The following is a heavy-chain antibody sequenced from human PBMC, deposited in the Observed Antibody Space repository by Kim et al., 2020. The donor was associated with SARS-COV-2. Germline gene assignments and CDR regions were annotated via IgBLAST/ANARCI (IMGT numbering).Heavy chain of an antibody. CDR3: ARDFWGGGRYIDY. CDR2: INTNTGSP. Sequence: ASVKVSCKASGYTFTNHAINWVRQAPGQGLEWMGWINTNTGSPTYAQGFTGRFVFSVDTSLTTAYLQITSLEAEDTALYYCARDFWGGGRYIDYWGQGTLGTVSS. CDR1: GYTFTNHA. J-gene: IGHJ4*02. V-gene: IGHV7-4-1*02. D-gene: IGHD3-16*01.